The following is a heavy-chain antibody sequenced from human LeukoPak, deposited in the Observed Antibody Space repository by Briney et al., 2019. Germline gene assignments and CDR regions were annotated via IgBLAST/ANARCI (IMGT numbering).Heavy chain of an antibody. Sequence: ASVKVSCKASGYTFITYYMHWVRQAPGQGLEWMGIINPSGGSTSYAQKFQGRVTMTRDTSTSTVYMELSSLRSEDTAVYYCAREGVVATPFDYWGQGTLVTVSS. CDR2: INPSGGST. CDR3: AREGVVATPFDY. V-gene: IGHV1-46*01. D-gene: IGHD2-21*01. J-gene: IGHJ4*02. CDR1: GYTFITYY.